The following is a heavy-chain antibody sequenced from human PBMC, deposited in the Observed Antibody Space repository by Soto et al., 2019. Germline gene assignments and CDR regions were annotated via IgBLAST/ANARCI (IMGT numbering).Heavy chain of an antibody. J-gene: IGHJ4*02. CDR3: VRDFRGAVAGSEFDH. CDR2: INGNADNS. V-gene: IGHV3-74*01. Sequence: GGSLRLSCAASGFSFVSYWMHWLRQVPGEGLAWVSRINGNADNSDYADSVKGRFTISRDNAMNRLYLQMDSLRADDTGVYYCVRDFRGAVAGSEFDHWGQGTRVTVSS. CDR1: GFSFVSYW. D-gene: IGHD6-19*01.